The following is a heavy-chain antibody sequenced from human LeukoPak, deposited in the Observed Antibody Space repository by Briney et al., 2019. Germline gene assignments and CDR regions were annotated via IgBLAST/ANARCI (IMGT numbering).Heavy chain of an antibody. D-gene: IGHD6-13*01. CDR2: INHSGST. Sequence: PSETLSLTCAVYGGTFSGYYWPWIRQPPGKGLESIGEINHSGSTNYNPSVKRRVTISVDTSKNQFSLKLSSVTAADTAVYYCARGRYELLSIAAAGREYWFDPWGQGTLVTVSS. CDR1: GGTFSGYY. J-gene: IGHJ5*02. V-gene: IGHV4-34*01. CDR3: ARGRYELLSIAAAGREYWFDP.